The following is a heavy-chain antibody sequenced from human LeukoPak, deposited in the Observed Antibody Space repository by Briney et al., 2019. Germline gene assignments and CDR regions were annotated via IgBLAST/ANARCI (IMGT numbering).Heavy chain of an antibody. CDR3: ARGDPADYYYGMDV. J-gene: IGHJ6*02. V-gene: IGHV1-18*01. Sequence: ASVKVSCKASGYTFTSYGISWVGQAPGQGLEWMGWISAYNGNTNYAQKLQGRVTMTTDTSTSTAYMELRSLRSDDTAVYYCARGDPADYYYGMDVWGQGTTVTVSS. CDR1: GYTFTSYG. CDR2: ISAYNGNT.